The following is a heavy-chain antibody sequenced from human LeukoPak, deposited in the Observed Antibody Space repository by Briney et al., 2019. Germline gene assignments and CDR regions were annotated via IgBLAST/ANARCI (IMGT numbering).Heavy chain of an antibody. D-gene: IGHD5-18*01. CDR1: GGSISSGGYY. Sequence: SETLSLTCTVSGGSISSGGYYWSWNRQHPGKGLEWIGYIYYSGSTYYNPSLKSRVTISVDTSKNQFSLKLSSVTAADTAVYYCARDRYEGGYSTFDYWGQGTLVTVSS. V-gene: IGHV4-31*03. J-gene: IGHJ4*02. CDR2: IYYSGST. CDR3: ARDRYEGGYSTFDY.